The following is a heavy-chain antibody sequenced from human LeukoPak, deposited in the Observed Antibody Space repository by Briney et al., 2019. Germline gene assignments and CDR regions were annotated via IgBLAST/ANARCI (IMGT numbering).Heavy chain of an antibody. CDR1: GFTFSDYY. CDR2: ISYDGSNK. D-gene: IGHD3-22*01. J-gene: IGHJ3*02. CDR3: ARDPIITTIVVAPGAFDI. V-gene: IGHV3-30-3*01. Sequence: GGSLRLSCAASGFTFSDYYMSWIRQAPGKGLEWVAVISYDGSNKYYADSVKGRFTISRDNSKNTLYLQMNSLRAEDTAVYYCARDPIITTIVVAPGAFDIWGQGTMVTVSS.